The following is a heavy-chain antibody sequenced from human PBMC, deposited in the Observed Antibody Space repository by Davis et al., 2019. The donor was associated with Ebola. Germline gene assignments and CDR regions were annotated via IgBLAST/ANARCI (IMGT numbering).Heavy chain of an antibody. CDR2: ISHGGVS. CDR1: GGSFSDYF. V-gene: IGHV4-34*01. J-gene: IGHJ4*02. D-gene: IGHD3-22*01. CDR3: ARGDDYDSSGFDY. Sequence: MPSETLSLTCAVYGGSFSDYFWSWIRQSPRKGLEWIGKISHGGVSDYNPSLRSRVTILVDMSKNQFSLKLNSVTAADTAMYYCARGDDYDSSGFDYWGQGILVTVSS.